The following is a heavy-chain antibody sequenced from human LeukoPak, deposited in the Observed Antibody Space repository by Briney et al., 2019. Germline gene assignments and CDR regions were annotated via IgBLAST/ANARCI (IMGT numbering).Heavy chain of an antibody. CDR3: ARQLSYYDSSGRIPYAFDI. D-gene: IGHD3-22*01. J-gene: IGHJ3*02. CDR2: IYHSGGT. V-gene: IGHV4-30-2*06. CDR1: GDSFNSGTYY. Sequence: PSETLSLTCTVSGDSFNSGTYYWNWIRQSPGKGLEWIGYIYHSGGTYFNPSLQSRVTMSVDGSKNQFSLKLSSVTAADTAVYYCARQLSYYDSSGRIPYAFDIWGQGTMVTVSS.